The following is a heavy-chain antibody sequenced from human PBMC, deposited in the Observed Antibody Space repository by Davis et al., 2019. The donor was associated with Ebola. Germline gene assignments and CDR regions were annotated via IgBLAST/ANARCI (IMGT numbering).Heavy chain of an antibody. Sequence: MPGGSLRLSCAVSGGSISSSNWWSWVRQPPGKGLEWIGEIYHSGSTNYNPSLKSRVTISVDKSKNQFSLKLSSVTAADTAVYYCARGIAARWYYYGMDVWGQGTTVTVSS. D-gene: IGHD6-6*01. V-gene: IGHV4-4*02. CDR1: GGSISSSNW. CDR3: ARGIAARWYYYGMDV. CDR2: IYHSGST. J-gene: IGHJ6*02.